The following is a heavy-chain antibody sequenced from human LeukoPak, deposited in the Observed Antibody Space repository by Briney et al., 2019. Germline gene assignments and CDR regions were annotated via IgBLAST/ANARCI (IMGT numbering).Heavy chain of an antibody. CDR2: ISFDGRNK. J-gene: IGHJ4*02. V-gene: IGHV3-30*04. CDR3: ARGPPNYFDNSGAYYYFDC. D-gene: IGHD3-22*01. Sequence: GGSLRLSCAASGFTFSTYAIHWVRQAPGKGLEWVAVISFDGRNKYYAGYVKGRLTIYRDNSKDTLYLQMDSLRAEDTAVYYCARGPPNYFDNSGAYYYFDCWGQGTLVTVSS. CDR1: GFTFSTYA.